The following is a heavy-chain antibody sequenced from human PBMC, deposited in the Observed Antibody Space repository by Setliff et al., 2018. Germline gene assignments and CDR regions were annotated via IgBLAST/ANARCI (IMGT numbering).Heavy chain of an antibody. CDR3: ARGRNVAARLLDS. CDR1: GGSISGASIGSYY. J-gene: IGHJ4*02. Sequence: PSETLSLTCTVSGGSISGASIGSYYWSWIRQPPGKGLEFIGYVYYSGTTNYDPSLKSRVTISVDTSKDQFSLTVTSVTAADTAMYYCARGRNVAARLLDSWGQGTLVTVSS. CDR2: VYYSGTT. V-gene: IGHV4-61*01. D-gene: IGHD6-6*01.